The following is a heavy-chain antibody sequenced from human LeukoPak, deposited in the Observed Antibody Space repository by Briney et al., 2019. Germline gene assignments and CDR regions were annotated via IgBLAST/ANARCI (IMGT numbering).Heavy chain of an antibody. CDR1: GGSFSGYY. CDR2: INHSGST. Sequence: PSETLSLTCAVYGGSFSGYYWSWIRQPPGKGLEWIGEINHSGSTNYNPSLKSRVTISVDTSKNQFSLKLSSVTAADTAVYYCARRGAWAIFGAQDDYWGQGTLVTVSS. CDR3: ARRGAWAIFGAQDDY. V-gene: IGHV4-34*01. J-gene: IGHJ4*02. D-gene: IGHD3-3*01.